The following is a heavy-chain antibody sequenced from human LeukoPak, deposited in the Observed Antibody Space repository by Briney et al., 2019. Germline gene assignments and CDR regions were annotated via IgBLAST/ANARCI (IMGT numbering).Heavy chain of an antibody. J-gene: IGHJ6*03. CDR1: GGSISSSSYY. D-gene: IGHD6-19*01. CDR2: ISYSGGT. Sequence: PPGTLSLTCTVSGGSISSSSYYWGWIRQPPGKGLGWIGGISYSGGTSYNPSLKSRVTISVDTPQNQFSLKLSSVTAADTAVYYCARGAGIAVAGRGLGGYYTDVWGKGTTVTVSS. CDR3: ARGAGIAVAGRGLGGYYTDV. V-gene: IGHV4-39*07.